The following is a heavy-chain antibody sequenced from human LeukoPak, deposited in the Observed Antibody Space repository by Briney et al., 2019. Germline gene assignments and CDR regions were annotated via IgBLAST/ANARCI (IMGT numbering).Heavy chain of an antibody. Sequence: GGSLRLSCAASGFTFSDYSMIWVRQAPGKGLEWLSCISSSSSYIFYADSLKGRFTISRDNAKNSLFLQMNSLRAEDTAVYYCARLAVPTHYYDSSGPPGWGQGTLVTVSS. D-gene: IGHD3-22*01. CDR2: ISSSSSYI. V-gene: IGHV3-21*01. J-gene: IGHJ4*02. CDR3: ARLAVPTHYYDSSGPPG. CDR1: GFTFSDYS.